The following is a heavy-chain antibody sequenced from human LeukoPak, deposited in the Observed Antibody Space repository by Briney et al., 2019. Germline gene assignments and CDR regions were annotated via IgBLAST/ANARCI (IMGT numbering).Heavy chain of an antibody. D-gene: IGHD3-10*01. V-gene: IGHV4-61*01. CDR1: GFSVTTDSYC. J-gene: IGHJ4*02. CDR3: ARDHFGSLDS. Sequence: SETLSLTYTVSGFSVTTDSYCWGWIRQPPGKGLEWIGYDYCGGNTNYDPSLKRRVTISVDTSKNQFSLTLTSVTAADTAVYFCARDHFGSLDSWGQGILVTVSS. CDR2: DYCGGNT.